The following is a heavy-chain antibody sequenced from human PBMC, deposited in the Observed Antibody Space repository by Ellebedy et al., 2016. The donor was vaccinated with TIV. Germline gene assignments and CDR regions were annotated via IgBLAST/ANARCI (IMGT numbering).Heavy chain of an antibody. CDR1: GLTFSIYD. CDR2: IWGNGGKT. J-gene: IGHJ1*01. D-gene: IGHD6-6*01. CDR3: AREGREYNTPSQYFPH. Sequence: GESLKISCAASGLTFSIYDMSWVRQSPGKGLEWVSSIWGNGGKTYHADSVKGRFTISRDHSNNTLYLQMNNLRAEATAVYYCAREGREYNTPSQYFPHWGQGTLLTVSS. V-gene: IGHV3-23*01.